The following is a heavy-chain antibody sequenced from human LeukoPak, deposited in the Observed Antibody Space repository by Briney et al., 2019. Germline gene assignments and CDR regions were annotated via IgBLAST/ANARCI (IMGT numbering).Heavy chain of an antibody. CDR1: GGTFSSYA. D-gene: IGHD1-26*01. CDR2: IIPIFGTA. V-gene: IGHV1-69*13. Sequence: GASVKVSCKASGGTFSSYAISWVRQAPGQGLEWMGGIIPIFGTANYAQKFQGRVTITADESTSTAYMELSSLRSEDTAVYYCASSSPGATCPCGVCVCGAFDIWGQGTMVTVSS. CDR3: ASSSPGATCPCGVCVCGAFDI. J-gene: IGHJ3*02.